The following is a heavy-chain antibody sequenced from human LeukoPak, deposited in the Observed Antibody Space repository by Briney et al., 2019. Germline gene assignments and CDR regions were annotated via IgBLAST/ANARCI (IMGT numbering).Heavy chain of an antibody. CDR2: IIPIFGTA. D-gene: IGHD6-6*01. V-gene: IGHV1-69*13. CDR1: GGTFSSYA. CDR3: ARAGGDDSSSLGDY. Sequence: GASVKVSCKASGGTFSSYAISWVRQAPGQGLEWMGGIIPIFGTANYAQKFQGRVTITADESTSTAYMELSSLRSEDTAVYYCARAGGDDSSSLGDYWGQGTLVTVSS. J-gene: IGHJ4*02.